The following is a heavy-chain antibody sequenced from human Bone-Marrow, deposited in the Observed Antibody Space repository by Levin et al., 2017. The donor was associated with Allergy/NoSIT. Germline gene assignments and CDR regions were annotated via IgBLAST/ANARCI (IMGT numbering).Heavy chain of an antibody. CDR2: ISWNSDKI. CDR1: GFTFDDYA. J-gene: IGHJ4*02. CDR3: AKDSRTYSSSAMDS. V-gene: IGHV3-9*01. Sequence: PGGSLRLSCTASGFTFDDYAMHWLRQAPGKGLEWVAGISWNSDKIGYADSMKGRFTISRDNAKNSLYLEMKTLRGEDTAFYYCAKDSRTYSSSAMDSWGQGILVTVSS. D-gene: IGHD2-2*01.